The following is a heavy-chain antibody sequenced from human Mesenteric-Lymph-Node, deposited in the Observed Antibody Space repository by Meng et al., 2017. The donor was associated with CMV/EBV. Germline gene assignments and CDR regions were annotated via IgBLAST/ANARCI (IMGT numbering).Heavy chain of an antibody. CDR2: IYYSGST. J-gene: IGHJ6*02. V-gene: IGHV4-59*12. CDR1: GGSISTYY. Sequence: SETLSLTCTVSGGSISTYYWSWIRQPPGKGLEWIGYIYYSGSTNYSPSLKSRVTISVDTSKNQFSLKLSSVTAADTAVYYCASSSPLHMDVWGQGTTVTVSS. CDR3: ASSSPLHMDV. D-gene: IGHD6-13*01.